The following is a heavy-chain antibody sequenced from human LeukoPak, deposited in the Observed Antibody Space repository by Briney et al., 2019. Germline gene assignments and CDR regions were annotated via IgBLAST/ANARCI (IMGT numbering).Heavy chain of an antibody. Sequence: PGGSLRLSCATSGFTFSDYCMSWIRQAPGKGLEWVSYISSSSYNTIYADSVKGRFTLSRDNAKNSLYLQMNSLRAEDTAVYYCACRLLGTTYSYIWGQGTMVTVSS. J-gene: IGHJ3*02. CDR3: ACRLLGTTYSYI. CDR2: ISSSSYNT. V-gene: IGHV3-11*03. D-gene: IGHD2-15*01. CDR1: GFTFSDYC.